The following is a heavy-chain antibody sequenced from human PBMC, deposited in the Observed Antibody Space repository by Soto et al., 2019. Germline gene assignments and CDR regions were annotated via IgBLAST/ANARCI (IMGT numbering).Heavy chain of an antibody. CDR1: GITFRTYA. CDR3: AKEGQQLVHDAFDI. J-gene: IGHJ3*02. CDR2: ISGSGDST. V-gene: IGHV3-23*01. D-gene: IGHD6-13*01. Sequence: PGGSLRLSCAASGITFRTYAMSWVRQAPGKGLEWVSAISGSGDSTSYADSVKGRLTISRDNSKNTLYLQMNSLRAEDTAVYYCAKEGQQLVHDAFDIWGQGTMVTVS.